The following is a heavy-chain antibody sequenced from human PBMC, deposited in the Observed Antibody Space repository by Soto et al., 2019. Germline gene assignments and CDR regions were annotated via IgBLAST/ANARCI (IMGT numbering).Heavy chain of an antibody. CDR2: IIPIFGTA. V-gene: IGHV1-69*13. D-gene: IGHD5-18*01. CDR3: ARQGSYGPSYFDY. CDR1: GGTFSSYA. Sequence: VASVKVSCKASGGTFSSYAISWVRQAPGQGLEWMGGIIPIFGTANYAQKFQGRVTITADESTSTAYMELSSLRSEDTAVYYCARQGSYGPSYFDYWGQGTLVTVSS. J-gene: IGHJ4*02.